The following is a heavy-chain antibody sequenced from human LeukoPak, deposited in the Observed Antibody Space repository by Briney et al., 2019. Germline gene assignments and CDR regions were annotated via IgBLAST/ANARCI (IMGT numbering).Heavy chain of an antibody. D-gene: IGHD4-11*01. V-gene: IGHV4-30-2*01. CDR2: IYHSGST. CDR3: AREFSVTTPFFDY. Sequence: SETLSLTCTVSGGSISSGGYYWSWIRQPPGKGLEWIGYIYHSGSTYYNPSLKSRVTISVDRSKNQFSLKLSSVTAADTAVYYCAREFSVTTPFFDYWGQGTLVTVSS. CDR1: GGSISSGGYY. J-gene: IGHJ4*02.